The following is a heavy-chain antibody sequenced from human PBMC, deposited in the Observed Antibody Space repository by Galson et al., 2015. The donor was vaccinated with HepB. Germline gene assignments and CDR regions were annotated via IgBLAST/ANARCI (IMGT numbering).Heavy chain of an antibody. D-gene: IGHD3-9*01. J-gene: IGHJ4*02. CDR3: AHKQHGLRYFDWLLFDY. Sequence: PALVKPTQTLTLTCTFSGFSLSTSGVGVGWIRQPPGKALEWLALIYWDDDKRYSPSLKSRLTITKDTSKNQVVLTMTNMDPVDTATYYCAHKQHGLRYFDWLLFDYWGQGTLVTVSS. V-gene: IGHV2-5*02. CDR2: IYWDDDK. CDR1: GFSLSTSGVG.